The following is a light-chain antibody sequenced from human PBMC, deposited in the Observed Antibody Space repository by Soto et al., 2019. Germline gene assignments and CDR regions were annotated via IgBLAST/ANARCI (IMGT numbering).Light chain of an antibody. CDR2: EGS. CDR3: CSYAGSSTLYV. J-gene: IGLJ1*01. V-gene: IGLV2-23*01. CDR1: SSDVGSYNL. Sequence: QSALTQPASVSGSPGQSITISCTGTSSDVGSYNLVSWYQQHPGKATKLMIYEGSMRRSGVSNRFSGSKSGNTASLTISGLQAEDEADYYCCSYAGSSTLYVFGTGTKLTVL.